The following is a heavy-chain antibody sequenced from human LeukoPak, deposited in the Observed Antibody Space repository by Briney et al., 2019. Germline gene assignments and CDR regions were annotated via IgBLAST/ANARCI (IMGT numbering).Heavy chain of an antibody. CDR3: ARDYGRSRDYGMDV. Sequence: GGSLRLSCAASGFTLSNYWMHWVRQAPGKGLVWDSRINADGSSASYADSVKGRFTISRDNAKNTLYLQMNSLRAEDTAMYYCARDYGRSRDYGMDVWGQGTTVTVSS. V-gene: IGHV3-74*01. D-gene: IGHD3-10*01. CDR2: INADGSSA. J-gene: IGHJ6*02. CDR1: GFTLSNYW.